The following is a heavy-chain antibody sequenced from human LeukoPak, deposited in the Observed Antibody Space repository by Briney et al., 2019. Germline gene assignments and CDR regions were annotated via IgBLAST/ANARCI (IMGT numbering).Heavy chain of an antibody. J-gene: IGHJ4*02. CDR2: ISYDGSNK. CDR3: ARGVGVGATGLVDC. CDR1: GFTFSSYA. Sequence: PGGSLRLSCAASGFTFSSYAMHWVRQAPGKGLEWVAVISYDGSNKYYADSVKGRFTISRDNSKNTLYLQMNSLRAEDTAVYYCARGVGVGATGLVDCRGQGTLVTVSS. D-gene: IGHD1-26*01. V-gene: IGHV3-30-3*01.